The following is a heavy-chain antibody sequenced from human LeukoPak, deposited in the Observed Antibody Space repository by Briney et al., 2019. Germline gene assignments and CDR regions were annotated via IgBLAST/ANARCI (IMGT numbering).Heavy chain of an antibody. J-gene: IGHJ4*02. V-gene: IGHV1-2*02. CDR2: INPNSGGT. Sequence: GASVKVSCKASGYTFTGYYMHWVRQAPGQGLEWMGWINPNSGGTNYAQKFQGRVTMTRDTSISTAYMELSRLRSDDTAVYYCARLVHSGVGEDDYWGQGTLVIVSS. CDR1: GYTFTGYY. CDR3: ARLVHSGVGEDDY. D-gene: IGHD3-16*01.